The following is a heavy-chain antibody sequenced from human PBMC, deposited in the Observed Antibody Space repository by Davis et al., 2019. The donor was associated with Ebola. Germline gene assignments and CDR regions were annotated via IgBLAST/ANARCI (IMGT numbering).Heavy chain of an antibody. V-gene: IGHV3-30-3*01. CDR2: ISYDGSNK. Sequence: GESLKISCAASGFTFSSYAMHWVRQAPGKGLEWVAVISYDGSNKYYADSVKGRFTISRDNSKNTLYLQMNSLRAEDTAVYYCAKDLGIAVAPNYYYYYMDVWGKGTTVTVSS. CDR3: AKDLGIAVAPNYYYYYMDV. J-gene: IGHJ6*03. D-gene: IGHD6-19*01. CDR1: GFTFSSYA.